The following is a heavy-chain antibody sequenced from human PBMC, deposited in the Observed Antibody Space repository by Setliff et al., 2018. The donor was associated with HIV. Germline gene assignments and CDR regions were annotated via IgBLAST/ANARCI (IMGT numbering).Heavy chain of an antibody. Sequence: GASVKVSCKASGYTFTGYYLHWVRQAPGQGLQWMGRLNPKTGVAHFAQTFQGRVTMTRDTSIGIAFMELSRVKSADTAVYFCARGTVVGATLYYFDYWGRGTLVTVSS. CDR2: LNPKTGVA. D-gene: IGHD1-26*01. V-gene: IGHV1-2*06. J-gene: IGHJ4*02. CDR3: ARGTVVGATLYYFDY. CDR1: GYTFTGYY.